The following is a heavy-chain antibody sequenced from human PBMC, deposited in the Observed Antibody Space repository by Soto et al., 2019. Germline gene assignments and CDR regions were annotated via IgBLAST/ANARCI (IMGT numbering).Heavy chain of an antibody. D-gene: IGHD2-8*01. CDR2: INPNSGGT. V-gene: IGHV1-2*02. CDR1: GYTFTGYY. Sequence: VAPVKVSCKASGYTFTGYYMHWVRQAPGQGLEWMGWINPNSGGTNYAQKFQGRVTMTRDTSISTAYMELSRLRSDDTAVYYCARIGYCTNGVCYNFFDYWGQGTLVTVSS. J-gene: IGHJ4*02. CDR3: ARIGYCTNGVCYNFFDY.